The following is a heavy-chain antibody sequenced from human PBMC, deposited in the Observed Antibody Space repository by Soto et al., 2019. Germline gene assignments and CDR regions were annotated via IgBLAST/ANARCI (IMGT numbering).Heavy chain of an antibody. CDR1: GGSFSGYY. V-gene: IGHV4-34*01. D-gene: IGHD3-16*01. J-gene: IGHJ5*02. Sequence: QVQLQQWGAGLLKPSETLSLTCAVYGGSFSGYYWSWIRQPPGKGLEWIGEINHSGSTNYNPSLKSRVTISVDTSKNQFSLKLSSVTAADTAVYYCAVMITIGGAGWFDPWGQGTLVTVSS. CDR2: INHSGST. CDR3: AVMITIGGAGWFDP.